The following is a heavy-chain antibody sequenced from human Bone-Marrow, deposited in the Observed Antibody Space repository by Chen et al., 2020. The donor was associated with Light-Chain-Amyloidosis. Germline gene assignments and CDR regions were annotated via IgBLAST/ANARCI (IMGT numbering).Heavy chain of an antibody. CDR3: ARRKERQWLVQREEGCDY. J-gene: IGHJ4*02. Sequence: QLQLQESGPGLVKPSETLSLTCTVSGGSISSSSYYWGWIRQPPGKGLEWIGSIYYSGSTYYNPSLKSRVTISVDTSKNQFSLKLSSVTAADTAVYYCARRKERQWLVQREEGCDYWGQGTLVTVSS. CDR1: GGSISSSSYY. CDR2: IYYSGST. D-gene: IGHD6-19*01. V-gene: IGHV4-39*01.